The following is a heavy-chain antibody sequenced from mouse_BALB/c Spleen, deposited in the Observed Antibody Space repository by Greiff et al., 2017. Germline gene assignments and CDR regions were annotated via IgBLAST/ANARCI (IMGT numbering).Heavy chain of an antibody. Sequence: VQLQQPGAELVRPGASVKLSCKASGYTFTSYWINWVKQRPGQGLEWIGNIYPSDSYTNYNQKFKDMATLTVDKSSSTAYMQLSSPTSEDSSFYYCTREGYGKTSFFDYWGQGTTLTVSS. CDR1: GYTFTSYW. V-gene: IGHV1-69*02. D-gene: IGHD2-1*01. CDR2: IYPSDSYT. J-gene: IGHJ2*01. CDR3: TREGYGKTSFFDY.